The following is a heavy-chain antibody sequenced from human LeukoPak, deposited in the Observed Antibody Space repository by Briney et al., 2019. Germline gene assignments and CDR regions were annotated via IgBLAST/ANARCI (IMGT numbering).Heavy chain of an antibody. D-gene: IGHD1-1*01. J-gene: IGHJ4*02. CDR2: INHSGST. V-gene: IGHV4-34*01. CDR3: ARGDWNRSFDY. Sequence: EWIGEINHSGSTNYNPSLKSRVTISVDTSKNQFSLKLSSVTAADTAVYYCARGDWNRSFDYWGQGTLVTVSS.